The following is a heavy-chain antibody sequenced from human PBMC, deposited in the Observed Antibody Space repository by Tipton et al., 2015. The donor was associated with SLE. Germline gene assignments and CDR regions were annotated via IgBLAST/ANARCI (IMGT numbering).Heavy chain of an antibody. V-gene: IGHV3-9*01. CDR2: ISWNSGSI. CDR3: AKDRTASSYWYFDL. Sequence: SLRLSCAASGFTFDDYAMHWVRQAPGKGLEWVSGISWNSGSIGYADSVKGRFTIPRDNAKNSLYLQMNSLRAEDTALYYCAKDRTASSYWYFDLWGRGTLVTVSS. CDR1: GFTFDDYA. J-gene: IGHJ2*01.